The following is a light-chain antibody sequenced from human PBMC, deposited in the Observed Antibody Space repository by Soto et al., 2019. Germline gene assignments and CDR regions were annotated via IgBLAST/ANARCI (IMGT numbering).Light chain of an antibody. CDR3: SSYAGSKNFVV. CDR1: SSDVGGYNY. V-gene: IGLV2-8*01. Sequence: QSALTQPPSASGSPGQSVTISCTGTSSDVGGYNYVSWYQQHPGKAPKLMIYEVSKRPSGVPDRFSGSKSGNTASLTVSGXXXXDEADYYCSSYAGSKNFVVFGGGTKLTVL. J-gene: IGLJ2*01. CDR2: EVS.